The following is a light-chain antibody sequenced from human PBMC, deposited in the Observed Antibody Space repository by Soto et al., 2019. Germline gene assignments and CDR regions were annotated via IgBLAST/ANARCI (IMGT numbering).Light chain of an antibody. Sequence: QSVLTQPPSVSAAPGQTVTISCSGSSSNIGNNYVSWYKQLPGTAPKLLIYDNNKRPSGIPDRFSGSKSGTSATLAITGLQTGDEAGYYCGTWDRSLSAAVFGGGTQLTVL. CDR2: DNN. V-gene: IGLV1-51*01. CDR1: SSNIGNNY. CDR3: GTWDRSLSAAV. J-gene: IGLJ7*01.